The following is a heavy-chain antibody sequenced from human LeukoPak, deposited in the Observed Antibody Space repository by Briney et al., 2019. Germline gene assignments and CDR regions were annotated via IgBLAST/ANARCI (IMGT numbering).Heavy chain of an antibody. CDR2: ISASGYST. Sequence: GGSLRLSCAASGFTFSSYAMSWVRQAPGKGLGWVSAISASGYSTYYAGSVKGRFTISRDNSKKTLYLQMNSLRAEDTAIFYCAKDVYNWNFYFDYWGQGTLVTASS. CDR3: AKDVYNWNFYFDY. D-gene: IGHD1-7*01. J-gene: IGHJ4*02. CDR1: GFTFSSYA. V-gene: IGHV3-23*01.